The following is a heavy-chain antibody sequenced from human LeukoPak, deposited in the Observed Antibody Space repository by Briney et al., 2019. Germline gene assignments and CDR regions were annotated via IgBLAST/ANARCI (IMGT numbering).Heavy chain of an antibody. CDR2: IYYSGST. CDR3: ARGRGLDYDFWSGYYWFGY. Sequence: SETLSLTCTVSGGSISSSSYYWGWIRQPPGKGLEWIGSIYYSGSTYYNPSLKSRVTISVDTSKNQFSLKLSSVTAADTAVYYCARGRGLDYDFWSGYYWFGYWGQGTLVTVSS. CDR1: GGSISSSSYY. J-gene: IGHJ4*02. D-gene: IGHD3-3*01. V-gene: IGHV4-39*07.